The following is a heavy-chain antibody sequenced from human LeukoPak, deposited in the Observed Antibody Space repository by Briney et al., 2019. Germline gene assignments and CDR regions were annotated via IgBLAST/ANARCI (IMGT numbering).Heavy chain of an antibody. CDR1: GFTFSSYT. CDR3: AKDPCGGNCIYYFDL. D-gene: IGHD2-21*02. V-gene: IGHV3-23*01. CDR2: ISGSGDNR. Sequence: GGSLRLSCAAPGFTFSSYTMNWVRQAPGQGLEWVAAISGSGDNRYYADAVKGRFTISRDSSKSTLYLQLNSLRGEDTAIYYCAKDPCGGNCIYYFDLWGRGTLVTVSS. J-gene: IGHJ2*01.